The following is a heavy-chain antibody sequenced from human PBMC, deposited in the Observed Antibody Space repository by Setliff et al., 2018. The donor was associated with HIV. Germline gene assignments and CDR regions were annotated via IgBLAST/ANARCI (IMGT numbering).Heavy chain of an antibody. CDR2: IKQDGSEK. CDR3: ARSIVTVASGYYYFEY. CDR1: GFTFSSYW. Sequence: GGSLRLSCAASGFTFSSYWMSWVRQAPGKWLEWVANIKQDGSEKYYVDSVKGRFTISRDNSKNSLYLQMKSLRAEDPAVYYCARSIVTVASGYYYFEYWGQGTLVTVSS. D-gene: IGHD3-3*01. J-gene: IGHJ4*02. V-gene: IGHV3-7*01.